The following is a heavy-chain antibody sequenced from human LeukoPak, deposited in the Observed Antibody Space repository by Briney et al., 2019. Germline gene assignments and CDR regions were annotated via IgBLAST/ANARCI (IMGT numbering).Heavy chain of an antibody. CDR1: EFTFSRYA. Sequence: HAGGSLRLSCAASEFTFSRYAMHWVRQAPGKGLEWVSGISWNSGSIGYADSVKGRFTISRNNAKNSLHLQMNSLRAEDTALYYCAKSAYGSGSYSLFRANYFDYWGQGTLVTVSS. CDR3: AKSAYGSGSYSLFRANYFDY. D-gene: IGHD3-10*01. V-gene: IGHV3-9*01. CDR2: ISWNSGSI. J-gene: IGHJ4*02.